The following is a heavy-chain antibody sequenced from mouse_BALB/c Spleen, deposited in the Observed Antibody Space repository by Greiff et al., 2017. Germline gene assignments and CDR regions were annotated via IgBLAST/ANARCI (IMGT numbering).Heavy chain of an antibody. J-gene: IGHJ2*01. CDR3: ARDDYGSPDY. CDR1: GFTFTDYY. V-gene: IGHV7-3*02. Sequence: DVKLVESGGGLVQPGGSLRLSCATSGFTFTDYYMSWVRQPPGKALEWLGFIRNKANGYTTEYSASVKGRFTISRDNSQSILYLQMNTLRAEDSATYYCARDDYGSPDYWGQGTTLTVSS. CDR2: IRNKANGYTT. D-gene: IGHD1-1*01.